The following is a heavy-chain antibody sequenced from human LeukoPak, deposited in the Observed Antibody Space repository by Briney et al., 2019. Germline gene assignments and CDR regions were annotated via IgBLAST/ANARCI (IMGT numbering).Heavy chain of an antibody. V-gene: IGHV3-73*01. CDR1: GFTFSGSA. Sequence: GGSLRLSCAASGFTFSGSAMHWVRQASGKGLEWVGRIRSKADSYATAYAASVKGRFTISRDDSKNTAYLQMNSLKTEDTAVYYCTRQGSSSWPLTIDYWGQGTLVTVSS. D-gene: IGHD6-13*01. J-gene: IGHJ4*02. CDR2: IRSKADSYAT. CDR3: TRQGSSSWPLTIDY.